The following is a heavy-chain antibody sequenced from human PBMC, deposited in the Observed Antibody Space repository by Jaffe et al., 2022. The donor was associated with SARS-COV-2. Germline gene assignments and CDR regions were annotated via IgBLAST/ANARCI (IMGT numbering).Heavy chain of an antibody. CDR3: AKADDYGDYSFDY. CDR2: ISYDGSNK. J-gene: IGHJ4*02. CDR1: GFTFSSYG. Sequence: QVQLVESGGGVVQPGRSLRLSCAASGFTFSSYGMHWVRQAPGKGLEWVAVISYDGSNKYYADSVKGRFTISRDNSKNTLYLQMNSLRAEDTAVYYCAKADDYGDYSFDYWGQGTLVTVSS. V-gene: IGHV3-30*18. D-gene: IGHD4-17*01.